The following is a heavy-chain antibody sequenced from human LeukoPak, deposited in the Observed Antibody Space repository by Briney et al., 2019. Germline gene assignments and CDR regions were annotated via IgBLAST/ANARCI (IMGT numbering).Heavy chain of an antibody. Sequence: ASVKVSCKASGYSFTSYGISWVRQAPGQGLEWMGWISAYNDNTNYAQKLQGRVTMTTEISTSTAYMELRSLRSDDTAVYYCARDQLSRGVWFDPWGQGTLVTVPS. CDR1: GYSFTSYG. CDR2: ISAYNDNT. V-gene: IGHV1-18*01. CDR3: ARDQLSRGVWFDP. J-gene: IGHJ5*02. D-gene: IGHD1-1*01.